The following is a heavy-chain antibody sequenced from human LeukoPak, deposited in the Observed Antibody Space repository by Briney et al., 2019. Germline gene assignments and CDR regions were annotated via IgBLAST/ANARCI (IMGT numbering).Heavy chain of an antibody. V-gene: IGHV3-74*01. CDR1: GFTFSSYW. J-gene: IGHJ4*02. D-gene: IGHD2-21*01. Sequence: PGGSLRLSCAASGFTFSSYWMHWVRQAPGKGLVWVSHINSDGSSTTYADSVKGRFTISRDNAKNTLYLQMNSLRAEDTAVYYCAKDRALVRSAYFDYWGQGTLVTVSS. CDR3: AKDRALVRSAYFDY. CDR2: INSDGSST.